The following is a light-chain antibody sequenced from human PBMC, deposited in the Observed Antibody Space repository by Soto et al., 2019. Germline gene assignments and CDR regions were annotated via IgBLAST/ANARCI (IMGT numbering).Light chain of an antibody. J-gene: IGLJ3*02. CDR2: SNS. CDR1: SSNIGTYT. Sequence: QSVLTQPPSASGTPGQRVTIYCSGSSSNIGTYTVNWYQQLPGTAPRLLIYSNSQRPSGVPDRFSGSKSGTSASLVISGLRSDDEADYSCAAWDDSLKGPVFGGGTKLTVL. CDR3: AAWDDSLKGPV. V-gene: IGLV1-44*01.